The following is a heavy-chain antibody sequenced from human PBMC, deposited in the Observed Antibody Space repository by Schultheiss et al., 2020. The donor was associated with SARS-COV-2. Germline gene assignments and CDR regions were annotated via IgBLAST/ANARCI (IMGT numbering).Heavy chain of an antibody. D-gene: IGHD3-3*01. CDR3: ARGAGYYDFWSGYSDV. CDR2: IYTSGST. CDR1: GGSISSYY. V-gene: IGHV4-4*07. Sequence: SETLSLTCTVSGGSISSYYWSWIRQPAGKGLEWIGRIYTSGSTNYNPSLKSRVTMSVDTSKNQFSLKLSSVTAADTAVYYCARGAGYYDFWSGYSDVWGKGTTVTVSS. J-gene: IGHJ6*04.